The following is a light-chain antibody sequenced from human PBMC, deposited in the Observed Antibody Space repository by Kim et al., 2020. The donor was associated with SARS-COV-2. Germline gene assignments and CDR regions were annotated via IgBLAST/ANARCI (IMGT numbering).Light chain of an antibody. CDR3: AAGDDSLNAFYV. J-gene: IGLJ1*01. CDR2: SNN. V-gene: IGLV1-44*01. Sequence: QSVTASWSGSSSNTGSMTVTWYQPLPGTAPKLLIYSNNQRPSGVPDRFSGSKSGTSASRAISGLQSEDVTDYYCAAGDDSLNAFYVFGTGTKVTVL. CDR1: SSNTGSMT.